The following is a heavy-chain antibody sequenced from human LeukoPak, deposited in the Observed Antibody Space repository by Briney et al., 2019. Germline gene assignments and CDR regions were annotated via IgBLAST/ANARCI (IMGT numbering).Heavy chain of an antibody. Sequence: SVKVSCKASGYTFTSYYMHWVRQAPGQGLEWMGGIIPIFGTANYAQKFQGRVTITADESTSTAYMELSSLRSEDTAVYYCASGGPAVAGTFFDYWGQGTLVTVSS. CDR1: GYTFTSYY. J-gene: IGHJ4*02. CDR2: IIPIFGTA. D-gene: IGHD6-19*01. V-gene: IGHV1-69*13. CDR3: ASGGPAVAGTFFDY.